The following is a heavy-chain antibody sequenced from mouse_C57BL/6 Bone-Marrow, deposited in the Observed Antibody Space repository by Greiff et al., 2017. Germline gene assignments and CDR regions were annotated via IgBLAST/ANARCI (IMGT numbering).Heavy chain of an antibody. D-gene: IGHD1-1*01. Sequence: EVHLVESGGGLVKPGGSLILSCAASGFTFSDYGMHWVRQAPEKGLEWVAYISSGSSTIYYADTVKGRFTISRDNARNTLCLQVTSLWSEETAMNCCAKTPFITAVREYSGGGTTLSESS. CDR2: ISSGSSTI. CDR1: GFTFSDYG. V-gene: IGHV5-17*01. CDR3: AKTPFITAVREY. J-gene: IGHJ2*01.